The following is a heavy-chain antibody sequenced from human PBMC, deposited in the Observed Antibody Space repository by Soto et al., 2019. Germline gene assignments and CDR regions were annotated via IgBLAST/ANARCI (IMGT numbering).Heavy chain of an antibody. CDR1: GGSITSSSHF. Sequence: SETLSLTCPASGGSITSSSHFWGWVRQPQGKGLECIGTIYFTGNTYYTPSLKSRLTLSIDTSKNEFSLRLNSVTAADTAVYYCAGQTFTIAAASYGRSNWYDPWGPGTLVTVSS. V-gene: IGHV4-39*01. CDR3: AGQTFTIAAASYGRSNWYDP. D-gene: IGHD6-25*01. CDR2: IYFTGNT. J-gene: IGHJ5*02.